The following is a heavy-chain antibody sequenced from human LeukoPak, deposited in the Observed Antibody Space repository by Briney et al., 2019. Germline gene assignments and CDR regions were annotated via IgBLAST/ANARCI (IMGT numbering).Heavy chain of an antibody. CDR2: IRYDGSNK. CDR3: ARARLLLTYYYDSSGPGHFDL. V-gene: IGHV3-30*02. CDR1: GFTFSSYG. J-gene: IGHJ2*01. Sequence: GGSLRLSCAASGFTFSSYGMHWVRQAPGKGLEWVAFIRYDGSNKYYADSVKGRFTISRDNSKNTLYLQMNSLRAEDTAVYYCARARLLLTYYYDSSGPGHFDLWGRGTLVTVSS. D-gene: IGHD3-22*01.